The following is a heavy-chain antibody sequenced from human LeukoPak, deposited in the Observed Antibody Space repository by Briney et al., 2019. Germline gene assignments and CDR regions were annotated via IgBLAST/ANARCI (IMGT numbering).Heavy chain of an antibody. CDR3: AKYVVVVAATPYYFDY. V-gene: IGHV3-23*01. CDR1: GFTFSSYA. CDR2: ISGSGGST. Sequence: GGSLRLSCAASGFTFSSYAMSWVRQAPGKGLEWVSAISGSGGSTYYADSVKGRFTISRDNSRKTLYLQMNSLRAEDTAVYYCAKYVVVVAATPYYFDYWGQGTLVTVFS. J-gene: IGHJ4*02. D-gene: IGHD2-15*01.